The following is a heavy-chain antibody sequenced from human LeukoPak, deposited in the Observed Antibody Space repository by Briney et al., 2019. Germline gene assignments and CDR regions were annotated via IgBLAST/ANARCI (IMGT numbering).Heavy chain of an antibody. D-gene: IGHD1-1*01. Sequence: EASVKVSCKASGYTFTSYGISWVRQAPGQGLEWVGWISAYNGNTNYAQKLQGRVTMTTDTSTSTAYMELRSLRSDDTAVYYCARMQLDGNFDYWGQGTLVTVSS. V-gene: IGHV1-18*01. CDR2: ISAYNGNT. J-gene: IGHJ4*02. CDR1: GYTFTSYG. CDR3: ARMQLDGNFDY.